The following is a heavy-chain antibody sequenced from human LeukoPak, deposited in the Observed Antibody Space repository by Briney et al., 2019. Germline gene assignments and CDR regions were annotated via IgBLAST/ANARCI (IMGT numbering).Heavy chain of an antibody. D-gene: IGHD1-14*01. CDR3: ARGSYGSEYYFDS. J-gene: IGHJ4*02. CDR2: ISSSNYYI. V-gene: IGHV3-21*01. CDR1: GFTFSAYA. Sequence: GGSLRLSCEASGFTFSAYAMHWVRQAPGKGLEWVSSISSSNYYIYYADSVKGRFTISRDNTKNSSYLQMNSLRAEDTAVYYCARGSYGSEYYFDSWGQGTLVTVSS.